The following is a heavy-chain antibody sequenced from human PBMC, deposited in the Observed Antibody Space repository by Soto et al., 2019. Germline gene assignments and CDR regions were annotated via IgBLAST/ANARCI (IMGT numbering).Heavy chain of an antibody. CDR3: ARGRREGVMRYGMVV. J-gene: IGHJ6*02. CDR1: GVTFSSYA. V-gene: IGHV1-69*13. CDR2: MIPTVGTA. Sequence: SSVKVSCKASGVTFSSYAISWVRQAPGQGLEWMGGMIPTVGTANYAQKFQGRVTITAEESRSTAYMELSSLRYEDTAGYYCARGRREGVMRYGMVVWG. D-gene: IGHD3-16*01.